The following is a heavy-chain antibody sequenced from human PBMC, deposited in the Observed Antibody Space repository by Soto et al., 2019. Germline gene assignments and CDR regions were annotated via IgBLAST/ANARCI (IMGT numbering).Heavy chain of an antibody. J-gene: IGHJ4*02. CDR1: GDSINSDNW. D-gene: IGHD6-13*01. CDR3: ARGERQQQRDS. V-gene: IGHV4-4*02. CDR2: IYHSGST. Sequence: QVQLQESGPGLVKPSGTLSLTCAVSGDSINSDNWWSWVRQPPGKGLEWIGEIYHSGSTNYNPSLKSRVVISVDKSKNQCFLKLTSVTAADTAVYFCARGERQQQRDSWGQGTLVTVSS.